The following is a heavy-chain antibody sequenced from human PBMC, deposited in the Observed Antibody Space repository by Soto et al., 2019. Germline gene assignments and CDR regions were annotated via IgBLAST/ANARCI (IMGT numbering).Heavy chain of an antibody. V-gene: IGHV3-21*01. CDR2: ISSSSSYI. Sequence: PGGSLRLSCAASGFTFSSYSMNWVRQAPGKGLEWVSSISSSSSYIYYADSVKGRFTISRDNAENSLYLQMNSLRAEDTAVYYCARDRRSYDSSGYYSKGFDYWGQGTLVTVSS. D-gene: IGHD3-22*01. CDR3: ARDRRSYDSSGYYSKGFDY. J-gene: IGHJ4*02. CDR1: GFTFSSYS.